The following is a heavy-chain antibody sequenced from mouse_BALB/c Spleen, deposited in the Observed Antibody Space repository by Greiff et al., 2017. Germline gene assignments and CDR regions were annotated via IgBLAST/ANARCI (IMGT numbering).Heavy chain of an antibody. CDR3: ARRWDGYFDV. V-gene: IGHV1-69*01. CDR2: IDTSDSYT. Sequence: VQLQQPGAELVMPGASVKMSCKASGYTFTDYWMHWVKQRPGQGLEWIGAIDTSDSYTSYNQKFKGKATLTVDESSSTAYMQLSSLTSEDSAVYYCARRWDGYFDVWGAGTTVTVSS. D-gene: IGHD4-1*01. J-gene: IGHJ1*01. CDR1: GYTFTDYW.